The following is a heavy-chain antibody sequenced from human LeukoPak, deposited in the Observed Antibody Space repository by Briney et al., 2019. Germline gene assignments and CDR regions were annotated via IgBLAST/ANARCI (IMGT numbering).Heavy chain of an antibody. D-gene: IGHD3-9*01. Sequence: GGSLRLSCAASGFTFSSHSMNWVRQAPGKGLEWVSYISSSSSTIYYADSVKGRFTISRDNAKNSLYLQMNSLRDEDTAVYYCAREGEYYDILTGYYGFDYWGQGTLVTVSS. CDR3: AREGEYYDILTGYYGFDY. CDR2: ISSSSSTI. V-gene: IGHV3-48*02. CDR1: GFTFSSHS. J-gene: IGHJ4*02.